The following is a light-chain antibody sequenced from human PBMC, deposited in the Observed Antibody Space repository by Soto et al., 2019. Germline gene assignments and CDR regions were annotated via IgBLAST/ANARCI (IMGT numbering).Light chain of an antibody. CDR2: EVS. J-gene: IGKJ1*01. V-gene: IGKV1-5*03. CDR1: QIFTTW. Sequence: DVQMTQSPSTLSASVGDRVTNTCRASQIFTTWLAWYQQKPGKAPKFLIYEVSSLESGVPSRFSGSGSGTEFTLTISSLQPEDFATYYCQQYHSYSWTFGQGTKV. CDR3: QQYHSYSWT.